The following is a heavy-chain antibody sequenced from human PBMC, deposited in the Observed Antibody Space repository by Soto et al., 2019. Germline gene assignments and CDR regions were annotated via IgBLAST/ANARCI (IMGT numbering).Heavy chain of an antibody. D-gene: IGHD2-2*01. V-gene: IGHV4-39*01. CDR1: GGSISSSSYY. CDR2: IYYSGST. Sequence: SETLSLTCTVSGGSISSSSYYWGWIRQPPGKGLEWIGSIYYSGSTYYNPSLKSRVTISVDTSKNQFSLKLSSVTAADTAVYYCASDGGYCSSTSRYVGYYYYYYYMDVWGKGTTVTVSS. J-gene: IGHJ6*03. CDR3: ASDGGYCSSTSRYVGYYYYYYYMDV.